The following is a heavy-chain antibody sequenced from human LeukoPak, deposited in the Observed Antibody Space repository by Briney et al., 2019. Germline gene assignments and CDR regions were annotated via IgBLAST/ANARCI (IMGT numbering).Heavy chain of an antibody. CDR2: IYYSGST. CDR3: ARGRGRVANSIKKAGVYDY. Sequence: KASETLSLTCTVSGGSISSSSYYWGWIRQPPGKGLEWIGSIYYSGSTYYNASLKSRVTMPVDTSKNQFSLKLSSVTAADTAVYYCARGRGRVANSIKKAGVYDYWGQGTLVTVSS. J-gene: IGHJ4*02. CDR1: GGSISSSSYY. V-gene: IGHV4-39*07. D-gene: IGHD2-15*01.